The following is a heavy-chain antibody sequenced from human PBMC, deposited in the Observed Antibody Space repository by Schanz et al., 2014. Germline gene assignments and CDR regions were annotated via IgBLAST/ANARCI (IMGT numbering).Heavy chain of an antibody. CDR2: ISGSGGST. CDR3: AKGRFGELSAFDI. Sequence: VHLLESGGGLVEPGGSLRLSCAVSGFSFSDYYMSWIRQAPGKGLEWVSAISGSGGSTYYADSVKGRFTISRDNSKNTLYLQMNSLRAEDTAVYYCAKGRFGELSAFDIWGQGTMVTVSS. CDR1: GFSFSDYY. D-gene: IGHD3-10*01. V-gene: IGHV3-23*01. J-gene: IGHJ3*02.